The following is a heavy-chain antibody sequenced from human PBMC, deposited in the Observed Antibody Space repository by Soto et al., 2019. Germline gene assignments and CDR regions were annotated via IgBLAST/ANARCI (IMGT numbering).Heavy chain of an antibody. V-gene: IGHV1-2*02. Sequence: ASVEVSCKASGYTFTGYYMHWVRQAPGQGLEWMGWINPNSGGTNYAQKFQGRVTMTRDTSISTAYMELSRLRSDDTAVYYCARTRLMVRGALDYWGQGTLVTVSS. CDR1: GYTFTGYY. J-gene: IGHJ4*02. D-gene: IGHD3-10*01. CDR2: INPNSGGT. CDR3: ARTRLMVRGALDY.